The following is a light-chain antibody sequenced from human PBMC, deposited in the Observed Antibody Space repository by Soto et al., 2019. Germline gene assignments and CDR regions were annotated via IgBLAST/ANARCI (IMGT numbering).Light chain of an antibody. CDR3: TSYASRSSHVV. J-gene: IGLJ2*01. CDR2: DVN. CDR1: SSDIGGYDY. Sequence: QSALTQPASVSGSPGQSITLSCTGTSSDIGGYDYVSWYQRHPGKAPKLIIYDVNNRPSGVSNRFSGSKSGNTASLTISGLQAEDEADYYCTSYASRSSHVVFGGGTTLTVL. V-gene: IGLV2-14*01.